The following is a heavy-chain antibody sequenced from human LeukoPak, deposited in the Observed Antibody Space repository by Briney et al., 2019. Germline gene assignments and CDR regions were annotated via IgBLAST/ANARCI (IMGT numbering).Heavy chain of an antibody. CDR3: ARRGRVLWFGESEFDY. V-gene: IGHV5-51*01. J-gene: IGHJ4*02. CDR2: IYPGDSDT. CDR1: GYSFTSYW. D-gene: IGHD3-10*01. Sequence: GESLKISCKGSGYSFTSYWIGWVRQMPGKGLECMGIIYPGDSDTRYSPSFQGQVTISADKSISTAYLQWSSLKASDTAMYYCARRGRVLWFGESEFDYWGQGTLVTVSS.